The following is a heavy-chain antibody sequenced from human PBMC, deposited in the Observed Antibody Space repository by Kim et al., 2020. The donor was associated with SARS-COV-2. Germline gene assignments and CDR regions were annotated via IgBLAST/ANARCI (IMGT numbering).Heavy chain of an antibody. J-gene: IGHJ4*02. CDR2: ITSSRSYT. CDR3: AIFYYGDYNS. CDR1: GFIFSDYN. D-gene: IGHD4-17*01. Sequence: LSLTCAASGFIFSDYNINWVRQAPGKGLEWVASITSSRSYTYYADSVKDRFTISRDNAKNSLYLQIDSLRAEDTAIYYCAIFYYGDYNSWGQGTLVTVSS. V-gene: IGHV3-21*01.